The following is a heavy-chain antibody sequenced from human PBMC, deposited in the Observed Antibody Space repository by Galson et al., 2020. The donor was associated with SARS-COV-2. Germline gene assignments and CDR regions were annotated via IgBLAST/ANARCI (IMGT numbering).Heavy chain of an antibody. CDR3: ARVSRRMVRGGPTPEKWFES. D-gene: IGHD3-10*01. CDR2: INYSGNI. CDR1: SGSISNYY. Sequence: SETLSLTCSVSSGSISNYYWNWIRQPPGKGLEWIGYINYSGNIKYNPSLESRLTISIDTSKNEFSVKLNSVTAADTAVYYCARVSRRMVRGGPTPEKWFESWGQGTLVTVSS. J-gene: IGHJ5*01. V-gene: IGHV4-59*13.